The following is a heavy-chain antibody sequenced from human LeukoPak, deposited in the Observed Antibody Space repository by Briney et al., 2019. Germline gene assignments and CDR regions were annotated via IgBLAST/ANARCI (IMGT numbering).Heavy chain of an antibody. CDR1: GYSISSGYQ. J-gene: IGHJ5*02. V-gene: IGHV4-38-2*02. CDR3: ARDPRWLTPDCTSTSCYENYFDP. Sequence: SETLSLICGVSGYSISSGYQWAWIRQSPGKGLEWIGSIYHSGSAHYNPSLKSRVTISVETSKNQFSLNIFSVTAADTAVYYCARDPRWLTPDCTSTSCYENYFDPWGQGTPVTVSS. D-gene: IGHD2-2*01. CDR2: IYHSGSA.